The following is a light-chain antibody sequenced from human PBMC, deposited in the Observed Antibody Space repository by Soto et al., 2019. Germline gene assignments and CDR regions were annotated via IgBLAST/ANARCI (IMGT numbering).Light chain of an antibody. CDR1: MRDVGAYNL. CDR2: EVR. Sequence: QSALTQPASVSGSPGQSITISCAGTMRDVGAYNLVSWYQQHPGRAPQLIIYEVRNRPSGISFRFSGSKSGNTASLTTSGLQAEDEADSYCSSYTSKSSLIFGGGTKVTVL. CDR3: SSYTSKSSLI. J-gene: IGLJ2*01. V-gene: IGLV2-14*01.